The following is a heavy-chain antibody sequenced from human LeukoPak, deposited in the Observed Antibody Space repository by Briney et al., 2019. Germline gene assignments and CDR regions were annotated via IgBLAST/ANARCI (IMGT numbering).Heavy chain of an antibody. J-gene: IGHJ4*02. CDR3: ARGGIRITMVRGAYHLDY. Sequence: SETLSLTCAVYGGSFSGYYWSWIRQPPGKGLEWIGEINHSGSTNYNPSLKSRVTISVDTSKNQFSLKLSSVTAADTVVYYCARGGIRITMVRGAYHLDYWGQGTLVTVSS. CDR1: GGSFSGYY. V-gene: IGHV4-34*01. D-gene: IGHD3-10*01. CDR2: INHSGST.